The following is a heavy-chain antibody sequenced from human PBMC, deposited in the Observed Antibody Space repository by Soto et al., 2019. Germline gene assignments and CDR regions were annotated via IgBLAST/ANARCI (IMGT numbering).Heavy chain of an antibody. CDR2: IDPSDSYT. CDR1: GYSFTSYW. V-gene: IGHV5-10-1*01. D-gene: IGHD3-22*01. CDR3: ARSAIRCYDSSGYTPGVFDY. Sequence: GESLKLSCKGYGYSFTSYWISWVRQMPGKGLEWMGRIDPSDSYTNYSPAFQGHVTISADKSISTAYLQWSSLKASDTAMYYCARSAIRCYDSSGYTPGVFDYWGQGTLVPVSS. J-gene: IGHJ4*02.